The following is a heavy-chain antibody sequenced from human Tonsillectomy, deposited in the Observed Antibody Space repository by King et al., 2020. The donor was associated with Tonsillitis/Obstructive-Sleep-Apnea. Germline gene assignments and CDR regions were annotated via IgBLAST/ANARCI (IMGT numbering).Heavy chain of an antibody. CDR1: GFTFDDYA. Sequence: VQLVESGGDLVQPGRSLRLSCAASGFTFDDYAMHWVRQAPGKGLEWVSGISWNSGSIGYADSVKGRFTISRDNAKNSLYLQMNSLRPEDTALYYCAKDPSYDFWSGPYYFDYWGQGTLVTVSS. V-gene: IGHV3-9*01. J-gene: IGHJ4*02. CDR2: ISWNSGSI. D-gene: IGHD3-3*01. CDR3: AKDPSYDFWSGPYYFDY.